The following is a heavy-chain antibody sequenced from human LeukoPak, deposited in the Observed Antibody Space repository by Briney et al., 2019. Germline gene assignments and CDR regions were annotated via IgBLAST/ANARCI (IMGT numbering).Heavy chain of an antibody. D-gene: IGHD1-26*01. Sequence: SETLSLTCSVSGGSISSSSYYWGWIRQPPGKGLEWIGNIYYSGSTYYNPSLKSRVTISVDTSKNQFSLKLSSVTAADTAAYYCARRIGIDYYSGAWWYFGLWGRGTLVTVSS. V-gene: IGHV4-39*01. CDR2: IYYSGST. J-gene: IGHJ2*01. CDR3: ARRIGIDYYSGAWWYFGL. CDR1: GGSISSSSYY.